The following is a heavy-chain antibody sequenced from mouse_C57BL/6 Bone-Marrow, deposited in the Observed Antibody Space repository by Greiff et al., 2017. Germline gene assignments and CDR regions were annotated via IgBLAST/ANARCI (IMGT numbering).Heavy chain of an antibody. CDR2: IYPRSGNT. V-gene: IGHV1-81*01. CDR1: GYTFTSYG. CDR3: ARVRTVVTYY. Sequence: VQVVESGAELARPGASVKLSCKASGYTFTSYGISWVKPRTGPGLEWIGEIYPRSGNTYYNEKFKGKATLTADKASSTAYMELLSLTSEDSAVYFCARVRTVVTYYWGQGTTLTVSS. J-gene: IGHJ2*01. D-gene: IGHD1-1*01.